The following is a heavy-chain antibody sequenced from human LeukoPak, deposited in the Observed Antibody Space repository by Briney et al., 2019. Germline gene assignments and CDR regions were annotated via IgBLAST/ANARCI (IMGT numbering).Heavy chain of an antibody. CDR2: ISYDGSNK. CDR3: ASPPYRQQLVPGVAEYFQH. D-gene: IGHD6-13*01. CDR1: GFTFSSYA. Sequence: GGSLRLSCAASGFTFSSYAMHWVRQAPGKGLEWGAVISYDGSNKYYADSVKGRFTISRDNSKNTLYLQMNSLRAEDTAVYYCASPPYRQQLVPGVAEYFQHWGQGTLVTVSS. V-gene: IGHV3-30*04. J-gene: IGHJ1*01.